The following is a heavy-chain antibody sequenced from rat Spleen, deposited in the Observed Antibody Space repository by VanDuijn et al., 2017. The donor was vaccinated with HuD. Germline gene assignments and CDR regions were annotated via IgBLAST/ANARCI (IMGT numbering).Heavy chain of an antibody. V-gene: IGHV5-25*01. Sequence: EVQLVESGGGLVQPGRSLKLSCAASGFTFSNYDMAWVRQAPTKGLEWVASISTSGGSTYYRDSVKGRFTVSRDNAKSTLYLQMDSLRSEDTATYYCAREGYYGYWYFDFWGPGTMVTVSS. CDR3: AREGYYGYWYFDF. D-gene: IGHD1-7*01. CDR1: GFTFSNYD. CDR2: ISTSGGST. J-gene: IGHJ1*01.